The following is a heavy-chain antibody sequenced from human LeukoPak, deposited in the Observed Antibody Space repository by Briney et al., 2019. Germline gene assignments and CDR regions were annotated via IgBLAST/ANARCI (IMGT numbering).Heavy chain of an antibody. V-gene: IGHV4-59*01. Sequence: ETLSLTCSVSGGSISSFYWRWIRQPPGKGLEWSGYIYHSGSSNYNPSLTSRVTISVDTSKKQFSLKLSSVTAADTAVYYCARASMGYSSSWYFDYWGQGTLVTVSS. CDR3: ARASMGYSSSWYFDY. D-gene: IGHD6-13*01. CDR1: GGSISSFY. J-gene: IGHJ4*02. CDR2: IYHSGSS.